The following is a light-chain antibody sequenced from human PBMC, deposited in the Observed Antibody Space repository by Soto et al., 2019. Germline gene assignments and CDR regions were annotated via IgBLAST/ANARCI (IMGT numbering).Light chain of an antibody. CDR1: QGISSH. CDR3: QKSYSTPCT. J-gene: IGKJ1*01. V-gene: IGKV1-39*01. CDR2: AAS. Sequence: DIQITQSPSSLSASVGERVTITVPASQGISSHLDWYQQKPGKAPKLLIYAASSLQSGVPSRFSGSGSGTDFTLTISSLQPEDFATYYCQKSYSTPCTFGRGTKVDIK.